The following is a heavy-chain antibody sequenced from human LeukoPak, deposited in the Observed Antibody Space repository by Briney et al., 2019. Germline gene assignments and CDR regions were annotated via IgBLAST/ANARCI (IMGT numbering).Heavy chain of an antibody. D-gene: IGHD3-10*01. CDR1: AYSISSGYY. Sequence: SETLSLTCTVSAYSISSGYYWGWIRQPPGKGLEWIGSIYHSGSTYYNPSLKSRVTMSVDTSKNQFSLKLRSVTAADTAVYYCARESRMVGVDYWGQGTLVTVSS. CDR3: ARESRMVGVDY. J-gene: IGHJ4*02. V-gene: IGHV4-38-2*02. CDR2: IYHSGST.